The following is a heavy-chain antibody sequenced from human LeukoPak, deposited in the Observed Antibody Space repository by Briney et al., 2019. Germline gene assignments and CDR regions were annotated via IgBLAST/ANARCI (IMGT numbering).Heavy chain of an antibody. D-gene: IGHD1-1*01. Sequence: ASVKVSCKASGYTFTDYYMHWVRQTPGQGLEWMGWINPNSGDTNYAQKFQGRVTMTRDMSISTAYMELSRLRSDDTAVYYCARAEVRYWNQGGKNWFDPWGQGTLVTVSS. V-gene: IGHV1-2*02. CDR1: GYTFTDYY. CDR2: INPNSGDT. CDR3: ARAEVRYWNQGGKNWFDP. J-gene: IGHJ5*02.